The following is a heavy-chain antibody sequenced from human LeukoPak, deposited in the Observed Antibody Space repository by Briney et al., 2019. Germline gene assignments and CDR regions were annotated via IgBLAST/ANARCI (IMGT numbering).Heavy chain of an antibody. CDR2: ISYDGSNK. CDR3: ARDLMVRGVINIFDY. Sequence: GGSLRLSCAASGFTFSSYAMHWVRQAPGKGLDWVAVISYDGSNKYYADSVKGRFTISRDNSKNTLYLQMNSLRAEDTAVYYCARDLMVRGVINIFDYWGQGTLVTVSS. CDR1: GFTFSSYA. V-gene: IGHV3-30*04. D-gene: IGHD3-10*01. J-gene: IGHJ4*02.